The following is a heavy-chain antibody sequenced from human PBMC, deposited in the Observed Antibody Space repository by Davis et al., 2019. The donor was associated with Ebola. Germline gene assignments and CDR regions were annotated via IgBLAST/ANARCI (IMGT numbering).Heavy chain of an antibody. CDR3: AGIGNNWHAPLDY. J-gene: IGHJ4*02. CDR1: GDTTAIHY. Sequence: PSETLSLTCTVSGDTTAIHYYSWVRQSPGKGLEWIGYVYKSGATDYNPPLKSRVTISLDTSKTQVSLNLNSVTAADTAIYFCAGIGNNWHAPLDYWAQGTRVTVSS. CDR2: VYKSGAT. V-gene: IGHV4-59*11. D-gene: IGHD1-1*01.